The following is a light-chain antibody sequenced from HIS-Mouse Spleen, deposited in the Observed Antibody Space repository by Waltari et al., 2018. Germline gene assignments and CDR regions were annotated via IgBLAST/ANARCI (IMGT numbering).Light chain of an antibody. J-gene: IGLJ3*02. V-gene: IGLV2-18*02. CDR2: EVS. CDR3: SSYTSSSTWV. CDR1: SSDVGSYNP. Sequence: QSALTQPPSVSGSPGQSVTIPCTGTSSDVGSYNPFPWYQQPPGTAPKLLIYEVSNRPSGVPDRFSGSKSGNTASLTISGLQAEDEADYYCSSYTSSSTWVFGGGTKLTVL.